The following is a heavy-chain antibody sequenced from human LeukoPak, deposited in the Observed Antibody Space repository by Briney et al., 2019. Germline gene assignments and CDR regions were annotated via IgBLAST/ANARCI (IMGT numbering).Heavy chain of an antibody. CDR3: AKSVSSIAVAGIAY. Sequence: GGSLRLSCAASGFTFSSYAMSWVCQAPGKGLEWVSAISGSGGSTYYADSVKGRFTISRDNSKNTLYLQMNSLRAEDTAVYYCAKSVSSIAVAGIAYWGQGTLVTVSS. D-gene: IGHD6-19*01. V-gene: IGHV3-23*01. CDR1: GFTFSSYA. J-gene: IGHJ4*02. CDR2: ISGSGGST.